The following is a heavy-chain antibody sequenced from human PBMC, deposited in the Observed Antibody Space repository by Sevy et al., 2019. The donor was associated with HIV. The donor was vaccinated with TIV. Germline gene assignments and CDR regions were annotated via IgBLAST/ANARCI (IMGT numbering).Heavy chain of an antibody. V-gene: IGHV3-33*01. Sequence: GGSLRLSCAASGFTFSTYGMHWVRQAPGKGLEWVAVIWFDGSNTYYADSVKGRFTISRDIAKNTLHLQMNSLIVEDTAVYYCARDLEFYDYGDYGPAFMPDYWGQGTLVTVSS. CDR2: IWFDGSNT. J-gene: IGHJ4*02. CDR3: ARDLEFYDYGDYGPAFMPDY. CDR1: GFTFSTYG. D-gene: IGHD4-17*01.